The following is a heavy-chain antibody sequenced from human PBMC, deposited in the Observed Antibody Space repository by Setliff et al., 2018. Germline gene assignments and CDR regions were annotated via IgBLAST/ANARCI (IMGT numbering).Heavy chain of an antibody. CDR3: VRDVAGGSHATYFDY. J-gene: IGHJ4*02. V-gene: IGHV3-11*04. CDR1: GFSFSDNY. D-gene: IGHD1-26*01. Sequence: TGGSLRLSCAASGFSFSDNYMSWIRQAPGKGLEWVAYISSSGISIDYADSVKGRFIISRDNAKNSLSLQMNSLRVEDTAVYYCVRDVAGGSHATYFDYWGQGTLVTVSS. CDR2: ISSSGISI.